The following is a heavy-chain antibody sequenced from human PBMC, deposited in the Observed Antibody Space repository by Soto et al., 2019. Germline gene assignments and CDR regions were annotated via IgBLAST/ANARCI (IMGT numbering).Heavy chain of an antibody. V-gene: IGHV4-31*01. D-gene: IGHD6-19*01. J-gene: IGHJ6*02. CDR3: ARASGWYWSYYYYGMDV. CDR2: IYYSGST. Sequence: QVQLQESGPGLVKPSQTLSLTCTVSGGSISSGGYYWSWIRQHPGKGLEWIGYIYYSGSTYYNPSIKSQVTISVDTSKNQFSLKLSSVTAADTAVYYCARASGWYWSYYYYGMDVWGQGTTVTVSS. CDR1: GGSISSGGYY.